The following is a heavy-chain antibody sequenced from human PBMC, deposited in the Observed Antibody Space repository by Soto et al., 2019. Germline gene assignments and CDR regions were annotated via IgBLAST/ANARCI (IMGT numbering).Heavy chain of an antibody. CDR3: ASSSPPYHYYRLDV. CDR1: GGTFGIYA. V-gene: IGHV1-69*13. CDR2: IIPFSGIA. Sequence: ASVKVSCKASGGTFGIYAITWVRQAPGQGLEWMGGIIPFSGIANYTQKFQGRVTITADDSTSTAYMDLSSLRSEDTAVYYCASSSPPYHYYRLDVWGQGTTVTVSS. J-gene: IGHJ6*02. D-gene: IGHD6-6*01.